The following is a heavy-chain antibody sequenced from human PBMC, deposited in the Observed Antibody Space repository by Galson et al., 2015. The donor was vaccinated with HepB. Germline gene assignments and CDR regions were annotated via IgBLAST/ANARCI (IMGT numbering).Heavy chain of an antibody. V-gene: IGHV1-8*01. CDR3: ARGLRFGEFHNWFDP. J-gene: IGHJ5*02. CDR1: GYTFTSYD. Sequence: SVTVSCKASGYTFTSYDINWVRQATGQGLEWMGWMNPNSGNTGYAQKFQGRVTMTRNTSISTAYMELSSLRSEDTAVYYCARGLRFGEFHNWFDPWGQGTLVTVSS. D-gene: IGHD3-10*01. CDR2: MNPNSGNT.